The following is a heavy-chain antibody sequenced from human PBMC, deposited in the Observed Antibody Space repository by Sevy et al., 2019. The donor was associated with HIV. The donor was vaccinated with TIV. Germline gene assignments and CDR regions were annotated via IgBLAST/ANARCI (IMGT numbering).Heavy chain of an antibody. V-gene: IGHV3-15*01. CDR2: IKSKTDGGTT. D-gene: IGHD2-15*01. CDR3: TTATLPYCSGGSCYSFDY. J-gene: IGHJ4*02. Sequence: GSLRLSCAASGFTFSNAWMSWVRQAPGKGLEWVGRIKSKTDGGTTDYAAPVKGRFTISRDDSKNTLYLQMNSLKTEDTAVYYCTTATLPYCSGGSCYSFDYWGQGTLVTVPS. CDR1: GFTFSNAW.